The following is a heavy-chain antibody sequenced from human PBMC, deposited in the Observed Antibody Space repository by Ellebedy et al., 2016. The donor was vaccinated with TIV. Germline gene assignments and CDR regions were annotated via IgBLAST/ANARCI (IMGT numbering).Heavy chain of an antibody. CDR1: GFSFSSYG. CDR2: IHTDGSNK. V-gene: IGHV3-30*02. Sequence: LSLTCVASGFSFSSYGMHWVRQAPGKGLEWVAFIHTDGSNKFYTESVEGRFTISRDNVKNIVHLQTNSLRAEDTAVYYCARDRWPYFFDCWGQGTLVTVSS. D-gene: IGHD4-23*01. J-gene: IGHJ4*02. CDR3: ARDRWPYFFDC.